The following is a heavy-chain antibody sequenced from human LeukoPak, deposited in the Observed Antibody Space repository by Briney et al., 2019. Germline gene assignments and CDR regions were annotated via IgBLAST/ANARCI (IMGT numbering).Heavy chain of an antibody. CDR2: INHSGST. Sequence: SETLSLTCAVSGVSIGSGGYYWSWIRQPPGKGLEWIGEINHSGSTNYNPSLKSRVTISVDTSKNQFSLKLSSVTAADTAVYYCARSPRVDNWFDPWGQGTLVTVSS. J-gene: IGHJ5*02. V-gene: IGHV4-34*01. CDR1: GVSIGSGGYY. D-gene: IGHD5/OR15-5a*01. CDR3: ARSPRVDNWFDP.